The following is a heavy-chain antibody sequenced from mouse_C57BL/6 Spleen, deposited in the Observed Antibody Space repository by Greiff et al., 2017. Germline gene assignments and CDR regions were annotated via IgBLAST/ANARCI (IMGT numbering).Heavy chain of an antibody. CDR3: ARAGCYYAGDY. V-gene: IGHV1-64*01. J-gene: IGHJ4*01. CDR2: IHPNSGST. CDR1: GYTFTSYW. D-gene: IGHD1-1*01. Sequence: QVQLQQPGAELVKPGASVKLSCKASGYTFTSYWMHWVKQRPGQGLEWIGMIHPNSGSTNYNEKFKSKATLTVDKSSSTAYMQLSSLTSEDSAVYYCARAGCYYAGDYWGQGTSVTVSS.